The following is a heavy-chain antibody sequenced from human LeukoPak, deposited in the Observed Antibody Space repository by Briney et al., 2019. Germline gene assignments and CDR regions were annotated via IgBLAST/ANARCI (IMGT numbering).Heavy chain of an antibody. V-gene: IGHV4-34*01. Sequence: SETLSLTCAVYGGSFSGYYWSWIRQPPGKGLEWIGEINHSGSTNYNPSLKSRVTISVDTSKNQFSLKLSSVTAADTAVYYCARAPNYYDSSGYYLSWGQGTLVTVSS. CDR2: INHSGST. D-gene: IGHD3-22*01. J-gene: IGHJ5*02. CDR3: ARAPNYYDSSGYYLS. CDR1: GGSFSGYY.